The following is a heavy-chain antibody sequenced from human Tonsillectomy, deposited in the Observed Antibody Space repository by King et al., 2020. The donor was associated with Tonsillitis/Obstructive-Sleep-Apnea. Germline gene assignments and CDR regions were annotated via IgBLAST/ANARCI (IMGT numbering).Heavy chain of an antibody. V-gene: IGHV4-31*03. D-gene: IGHD6-6*01. Sequence: QLQASGPGLVKPSQTLSLTCNVSSTSISSGGYYWSWLRQHPGKGLEWIGYIFHSAGTLYNPSLESRVSISIDTSKNLFSLKLNSVTAADTAVYYCARVIASRPTVYYMDVWGKGTTVTVSS. J-gene: IGHJ6*03. CDR2: IFHSAGT. CDR1: STSISSGGYY. CDR3: ARVIASRPTVYYMDV.